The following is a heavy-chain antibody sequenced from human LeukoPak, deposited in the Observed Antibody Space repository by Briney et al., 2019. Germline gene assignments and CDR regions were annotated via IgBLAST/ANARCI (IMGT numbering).Heavy chain of an antibody. CDR1: GFTFSNAW. J-gene: IGHJ4*02. V-gene: IGHV3-15*01. D-gene: IGHD4-17*01. CDR3: TTHLDYGDYSFDY. Sequence: GGSLRLSCAASGFTFSNAWMSWVRQAPGKGLGWVGRIKSKTDGGTTDYAAPVKGRFTISRDDSKNTLYLQMNSLKTEDTAVYYCTTHLDYGDYSFDYWGQGTLVTVSS. CDR2: IKSKTDGGTT.